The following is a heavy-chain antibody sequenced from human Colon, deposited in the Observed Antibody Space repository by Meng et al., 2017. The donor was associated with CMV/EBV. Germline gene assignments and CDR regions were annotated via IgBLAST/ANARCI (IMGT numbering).Heavy chain of an antibody. CDR3: AKDSSGSFFYVDFSFDI. J-gene: IGHJ3*02. D-gene: IGHD1-26*01. CDR1: GFIFSNFG. CDR2: TRHDESDK. V-gene: IGHV3-30*02. Sequence: GESLKISCAASGFIFSNFGMHWVRQAPGKGLEWVAFTRHDESDKYYGESVRGRFTISRDNSKNTLYLQMNSLRAEDTAVYYCAKDSSGSFFYVDFSFDIWGQGTMVTVSS.